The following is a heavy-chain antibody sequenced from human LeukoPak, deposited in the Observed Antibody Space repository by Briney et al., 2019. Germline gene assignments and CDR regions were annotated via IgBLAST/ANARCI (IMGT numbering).Heavy chain of an antibody. V-gene: IGHV4-38-2*02. CDR2: ISHIGST. Sequence: PSETLSLTCTVSGYSTSNGYNWGWVRQPPGKGLECIGSISHIGSTYYNPSLESRVTISLDTSMNQFSLELRSVTAADTAVYYCARTYINFSNYFDPWGQGTLVTVSS. CDR3: ARTYINFSNYFDP. D-gene: IGHD4-11*01. J-gene: IGHJ5*02. CDR1: GYSTSNGYN.